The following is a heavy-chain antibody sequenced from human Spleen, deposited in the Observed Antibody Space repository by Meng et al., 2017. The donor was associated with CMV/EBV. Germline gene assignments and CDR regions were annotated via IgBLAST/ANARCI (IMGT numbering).Heavy chain of an antibody. CDR2: VSIGAANT. CDR1: GFTFSSYA. V-gene: IGHV3-23*01. Sequence: GESLKISCAASGFTFSSYAMSWVRQAPGKGLEWVSTVSIGAANTDYIDSVKGRFTISRDNSKNTLYLQMNSLRDEDTAVYYCAKEPPHPMRGYCRTPCFDYWGQGILVTVSS. D-gene: IGHD2-15*01. J-gene: IGHJ4*02. CDR3: AKEPPHPMRGYCRTPCFDY.